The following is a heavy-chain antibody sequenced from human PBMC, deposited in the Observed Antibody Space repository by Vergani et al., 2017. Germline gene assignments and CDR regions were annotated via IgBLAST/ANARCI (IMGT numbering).Heavy chain of an antibody. V-gene: IGHV1-2*02. CDR2: INPNSGGT. J-gene: IGHJ6*02. CDR3: AREEGGDSSGYYYYYYYGMDV. CDR1: GFTFSSYA. Sequence: QVQLVESGGGVVQPGRSLRLSCAASGFTFSSYAMHWVRQAPGQGLEWMGWINPNSGGTNYAQKFQGRVTMTRDTSISTAYMELSRLRSDDTAVYYCAREEGGDSSGYYYYYYYGMDVWGQGTTVTVSS. D-gene: IGHD3-22*01.